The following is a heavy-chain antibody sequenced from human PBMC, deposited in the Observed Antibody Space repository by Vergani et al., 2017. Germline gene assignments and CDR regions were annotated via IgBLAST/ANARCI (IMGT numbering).Heavy chain of an antibody. CDR3: ARERGYYGGNSGPAFDI. CDR2: IYYSGST. D-gene: IGHD4-23*01. Sequence: QVQLQESGPGLVKPSETLSLTCTVSGGSISSYYWSWIRQPPGKGLERIGYIYYSGSTNYNPSLKSRVTISVDTSKNQFALKLSSVTAADTAVYYCARERGYYGGNSGPAFDIWGQGTMVTVSS. J-gene: IGHJ3*02. CDR1: GGSISSYY. V-gene: IGHV4-59*01.